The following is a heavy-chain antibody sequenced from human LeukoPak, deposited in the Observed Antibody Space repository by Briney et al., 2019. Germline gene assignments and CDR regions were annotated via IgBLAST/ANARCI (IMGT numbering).Heavy chain of an antibody. CDR2: ISAYNGNT. CDR1: GYTFTSYG. J-gene: IGHJ6*02. V-gene: IGHV1-18*01. CDR3: ATFSSPSYYYYYGMDV. Sequence: GASVKVSCKASGYTFTSYGISWVRQAPGQGLEWMGWISAYNGNTNYAQKLQGRVTMTTDTSTSTAYMELRSLRSDDTAVYYCATFSSPSYYYYYGMDVWGQGTTVTVSS. D-gene: IGHD6-6*01.